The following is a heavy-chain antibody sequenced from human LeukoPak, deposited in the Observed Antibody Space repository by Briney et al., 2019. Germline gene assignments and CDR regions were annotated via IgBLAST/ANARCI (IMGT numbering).Heavy chain of an antibody. CDR1: GFTFSSYG. CDR2: ISGHGGST. V-gene: IGHV3-23*01. Sequence: GGSLRLSCAASGFTFSSYGMSWVRQAPGKGLEWVSTISGHGGSTYYADSVKGRFTISRDNSKNTLYLQMNSLRAEDTAVYYCARDDYGETFDYWGQGTLVTVSS. D-gene: IGHD4-17*01. J-gene: IGHJ4*02. CDR3: ARDDYGETFDY.